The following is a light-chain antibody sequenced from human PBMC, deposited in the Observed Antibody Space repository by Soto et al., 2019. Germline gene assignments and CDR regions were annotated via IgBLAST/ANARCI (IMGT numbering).Light chain of an antibody. CDR2: DAS. CDR3: QQRSNWLSIT. CDR1: QSVSSY. V-gene: IGKV3-11*01. Sequence: ENVLTQAPVTLSLSPGERGTLPCRASQSVSSYLAWYQQKPRQAPRLXXYDASNRATGIPARFSGSGCGTDFTLTTSSLEPEDFLVYYCQQRSNWLSITFGQGTRLEIK. J-gene: IGKJ5*01.